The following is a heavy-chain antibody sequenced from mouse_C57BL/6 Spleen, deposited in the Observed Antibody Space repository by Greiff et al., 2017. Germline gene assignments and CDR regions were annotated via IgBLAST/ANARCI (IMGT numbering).Heavy chain of an antibody. CDR2: ILPGSGST. Sequence: LQESGAELMKPGASVKLSCKATGYTFTGYWIEWVKQRPGHGLEWIGEILPGSGSTAYNEKFKGKATFTADTSSNTAYMQLRSLTTEDSAIYYCARNYGSILDYWGKGTTRTVSS. D-gene: IGHD1-1*01. J-gene: IGHJ2*01. CDR3: ARNYGSILDY. V-gene: IGHV1-9*01. CDR1: GYTFTGYW.